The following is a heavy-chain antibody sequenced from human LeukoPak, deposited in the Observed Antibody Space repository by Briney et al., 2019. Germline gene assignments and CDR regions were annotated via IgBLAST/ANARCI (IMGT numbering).Heavy chain of an antibody. CDR3: ATGLQTD. J-gene: IGHJ4*02. V-gene: IGHV3-30-3*01. CDR1: GFTSSNYT. CDR2: ISYDGSDK. D-gene: IGHD5-24*01. Sequence: GGSLRLSCAASGFTSSNYTMHWVRQCPGKGLEWVAIISYDGSDKYYADSVKGRFTISRDNSKNTLYLHMNSLRAEDTAVYYCATGLQTDWGQGTLVTVSS.